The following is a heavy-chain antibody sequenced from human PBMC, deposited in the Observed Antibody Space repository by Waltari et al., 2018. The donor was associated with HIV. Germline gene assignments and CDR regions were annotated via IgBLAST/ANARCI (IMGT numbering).Heavy chain of an antibody. V-gene: IGHV3-7*01. D-gene: IGHD2-15*01. CDR1: GFTFSSYR. CDR2: IKEDGSEK. J-gene: IGHJ4*02. Sequence: EVQLVESGGGLVQPGGSLRLSCAASGFTFSSYRMSWFRPAPGMGLEWVANIKEDGSEKHYVVSVKGRFTISRDNAQKSLYLQMNSLRAEDTAVYYCARDWEGGYCSGSSCHPEGYWGQGTLVTVSS. CDR3: ARDWEGGYCSGSSCHPEGY.